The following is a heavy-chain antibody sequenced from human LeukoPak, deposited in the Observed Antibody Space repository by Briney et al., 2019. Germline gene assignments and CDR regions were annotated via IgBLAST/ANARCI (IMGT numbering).Heavy chain of an antibody. J-gene: IGHJ5*02. CDR2: IDPFDSYA. D-gene: IGHD1-1*01. Sequence: GEPLKISCKGSGYTFTSDWISWVRQMPGKGLEWMGRIDPFDSYANYNPSFQGHVTISADKSISTAYLQWSSLKASDTAIYYCARHLGQLGNNWFDPWGQGTLVTVSS. V-gene: IGHV5-10-1*01. CDR1: GYTFTSDW. CDR3: ARHLGQLGNNWFDP.